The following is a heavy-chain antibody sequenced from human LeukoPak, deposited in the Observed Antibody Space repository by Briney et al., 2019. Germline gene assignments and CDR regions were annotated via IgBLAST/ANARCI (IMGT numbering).Heavy chain of an antibody. J-gene: IGHJ6*02. V-gene: IGHV3-23*01. Sequence: GGSLRLSCAASGFTFSSYAMSWVRQAPAKGLEWVSAISGSGGSTYYADSVKGRFTISRDNSKNTLYLQMSSLRAEDTAVYYCANFFGGSGSYYYYGMDVWGQGTTVTVSS. CDR1: GFTFSSYA. CDR3: ANFFGGSGSYYYYGMDV. CDR2: ISGSGGST. D-gene: IGHD3-10*01.